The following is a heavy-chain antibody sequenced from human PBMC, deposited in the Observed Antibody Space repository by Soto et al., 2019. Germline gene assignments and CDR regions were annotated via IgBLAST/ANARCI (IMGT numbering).Heavy chain of an antibody. J-gene: IGHJ4*02. CDR1: GFTFSSYA. CDR3: AKRPVGYCSGGSCYLYYFDY. CDR2: ISGSGGST. D-gene: IGHD2-15*01. V-gene: IGHV3-23*01. Sequence: EVQLLESGGGLVQPGGSLRLSCAASGFTFSSYAMSWVRQAPGKGLEWVSAISGSGGSTYYADSVKGRFTISRDNSKNTLYLQMSSLRAEDTAVYYCAKRPVGYCSGGSCYLYYFDYWGQGTQVTVSS.